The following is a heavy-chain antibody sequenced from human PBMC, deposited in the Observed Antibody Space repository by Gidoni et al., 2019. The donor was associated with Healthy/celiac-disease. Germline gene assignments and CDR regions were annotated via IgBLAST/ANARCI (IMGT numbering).Heavy chain of an antibody. J-gene: IGHJ4*02. CDR1: GGSISSYY. Sequence: QVQLQESGPGLGKPSETLSLTCTVSGGSISSYYWSWIRQPPGKGLEWIGYIYYSGSTNYNPSLKSRVTISVDTSKNQFSLKLSSVTAADTAVYYCARLELGYFDYWGQGTLVTVSS. D-gene: IGHD1-26*01. CDR3: ARLELGYFDY. V-gene: IGHV4-59*08. CDR2: IYYSGST.